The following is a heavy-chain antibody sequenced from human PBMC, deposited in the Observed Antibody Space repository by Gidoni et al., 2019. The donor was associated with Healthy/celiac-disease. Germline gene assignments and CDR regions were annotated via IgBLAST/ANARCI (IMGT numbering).Heavy chain of an antibody. Sequence: EVQLLESGGGLVQPGGSLRLSCAASGFTFSSYAMSWVRQAPGKGLEWVSAISGSGGSTSYADSVKGRFTISRDNSKNTLYLQMNSLRAEDTAVYYCAKDYYYDSSGYYGYWGQGTLVTVSS. J-gene: IGHJ4*02. CDR3: AKDYYYDSSGYYGY. V-gene: IGHV3-23*01. CDR1: GFTFSSYA. CDR2: ISGSGGST. D-gene: IGHD3-22*01.